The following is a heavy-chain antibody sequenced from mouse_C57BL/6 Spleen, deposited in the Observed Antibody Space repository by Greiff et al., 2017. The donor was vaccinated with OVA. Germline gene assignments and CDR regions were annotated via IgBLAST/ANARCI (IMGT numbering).Heavy chain of an antibody. D-gene: IGHD2-1*01. V-gene: IGHV3-6*01. CDR2: ISYDGSN. J-gene: IGHJ4*01. CDR1: GYSITSGYY. Sequence: EVKLQESGPGLVKPSQSLSLTCSVTGYSITSGYYWNWIRQFPGNKLEWMGYISYDGSNNYNPSLKNRISITRDTSKNQFFLKLNSVTTEDTATYYCATIYYGNYKAMDDWGQGTSVTVSS. CDR3: ATIYYGNYKAMDD.